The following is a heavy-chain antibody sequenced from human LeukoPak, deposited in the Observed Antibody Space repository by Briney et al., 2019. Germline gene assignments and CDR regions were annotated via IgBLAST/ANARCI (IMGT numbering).Heavy chain of an antibody. CDR2: FTSSSYT. CDR1: GFTFSDYY. Sequence: PGVSLRLSCAASGFTFSDYYMSWIPQAPGKGREWVSYFTSSSYTNYADSVKGRFTISRDNAKNSLYLQMNSLRAEDTAVYYCARVYSYDSTGYFDYYFDYWGQGTLVTVSS. J-gene: IGHJ4*02. V-gene: IGHV3-11*05. D-gene: IGHD3-22*01. CDR3: ARVYSYDSTGYFDYYFDY.